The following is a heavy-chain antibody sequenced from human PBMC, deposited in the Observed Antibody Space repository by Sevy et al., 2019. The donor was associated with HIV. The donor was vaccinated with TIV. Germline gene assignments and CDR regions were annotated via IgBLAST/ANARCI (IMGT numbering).Heavy chain of an antibody. V-gene: IGHV3-30*04. D-gene: IGHD3-10*01. CDR2: ISYDGSNK. CDR3: ASGKGSGSYPNWFDP. J-gene: IGHJ5*02. Sequence: GGSLRLSCAASGLTFSSYAMHWVRQAPGKGLEWVAVISYDGSNKYYADSVKGRFTISRDNSKNTLYLQMNSLRAEDTAVYYCASGKGSGSYPNWFDPWGQGTLVTVSS. CDR1: GLTFSSYA.